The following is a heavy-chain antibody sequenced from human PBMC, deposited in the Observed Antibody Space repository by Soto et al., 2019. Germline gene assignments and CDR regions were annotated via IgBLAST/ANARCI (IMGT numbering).Heavy chain of an antibody. D-gene: IGHD6-13*01. Sequence: QLQLQESGPGLVKPSETLSLTCTVSGGSITSSSHYWGWIRQPPGKGLEYIGNFYYTGSTYYNPSLKSRLXIXXDTSNNQFSLKLSSVTAADTAIYYCERTQQLAFDYWGQGTLVTVSS. CDR2: FYYTGST. V-gene: IGHV4-39*01. CDR1: GGSITSSSHY. CDR3: ERTQQLAFDY. J-gene: IGHJ4*02.